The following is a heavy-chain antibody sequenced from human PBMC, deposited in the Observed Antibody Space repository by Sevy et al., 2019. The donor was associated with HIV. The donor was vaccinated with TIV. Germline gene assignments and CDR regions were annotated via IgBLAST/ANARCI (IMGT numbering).Heavy chain of an antibody. Sequence: GGSLRLSCAASGFTFSSYSMNWVRQAPGKGLEWVSSISSSSSYIYNADSVKGGLTISRDNAKNSLYLQMNSLRAEDTAGYYCARDWLRETSPDPNPDAFDIWGQGTMVTVSS. CDR3: ARDWLRETSPDPNPDAFDI. V-gene: IGHV3-21*01. J-gene: IGHJ3*02. CDR2: ISSSSSYI. D-gene: IGHD6-19*01. CDR1: GFTFSSYS.